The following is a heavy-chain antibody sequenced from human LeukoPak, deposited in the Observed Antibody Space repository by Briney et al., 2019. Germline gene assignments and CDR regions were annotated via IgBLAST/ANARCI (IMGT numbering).Heavy chain of an antibody. D-gene: IGHD4-17*01. V-gene: IGHV1-69*02. J-gene: IGHJ4*02. CDR2: IIPILGIA. Sequence: SVKVSCMASGGTFSSYTISWVRQAPGQGLERMGRIIPILGIANYAQKFQGRVTITADKSTSTAYMELSSLRSEDTAVYYCARGNHGDYYFDYWGQGTLVTVSS. CDR3: ARGNHGDYYFDY. CDR1: GGTFSSYT.